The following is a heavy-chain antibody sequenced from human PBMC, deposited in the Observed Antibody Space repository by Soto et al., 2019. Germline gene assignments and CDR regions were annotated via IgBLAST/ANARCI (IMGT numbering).Heavy chain of an antibody. Sequence: SETLSLTCAVSGGSISSSNWWSWVRQPPGKGLEWIGEIYHSGSTNYNPSLKSRVTISVDKSKNQFSLKLSSVTAADTAVYYCARGISKYSSWYEPHTWFDAWGQGALVTVSS. J-gene: IGHJ5*02. CDR2: IYHSGST. CDR3: ARGISKYSSWYEPHTWFDA. CDR1: GGSISSSNW. V-gene: IGHV4-4*02. D-gene: IGHD6-13*01.